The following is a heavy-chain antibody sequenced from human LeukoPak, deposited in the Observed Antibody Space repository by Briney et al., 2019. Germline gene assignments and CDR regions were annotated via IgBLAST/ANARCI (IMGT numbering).Heavy chain of an antibody. Sequence: GGSLRLSCAASGFAFSSYGMHWVRQAPGKGLEWVAVISYDGSNKYYADSVKGRFTISRDSSKNTLYLQMNSLRAEDTAVYYCAKGAKHFDHWGQGTLVTVSS. D-gene: IGHD2-21*01. CDR1: GFAFSSYG. CDR2: ISYDGSNK. CDR3: AKGAKHFDH. J-gene: IGHJ4*02. V-gene: IGHV3-30*18.